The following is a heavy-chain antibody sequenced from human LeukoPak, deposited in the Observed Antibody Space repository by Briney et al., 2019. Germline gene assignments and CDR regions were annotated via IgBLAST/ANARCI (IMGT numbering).Heavy chain of an antibody. CDR3: AKPVYYGSRDYDNGDY. CDR1: GFTFSSYA. CDR2: ISGSGGST. J-gene: IGHJ4*02. V-gene: IGHV3-23*01. D-gene: IGHD3-10*01. Sequence: GGSLRLSCAASGFTFSSYAMSWVRQAPGKGLEWVSAISGSGGSTYYADSVKGRFTISRDNSKNALYLQMSSLRAEDTAEYYCAKPVYYGSRDYDNGDYWGQGTLVTVSS.